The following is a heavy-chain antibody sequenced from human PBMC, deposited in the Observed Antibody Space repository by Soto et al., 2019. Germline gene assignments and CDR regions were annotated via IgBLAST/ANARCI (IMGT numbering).Heavy chain of an antibody. CDR3: ARELPSTAAAYLYYGLNV. V-gene: IGHV1-69*18. CDR2: IVPVFPSV. D-gene: IGHD6-13*01. Sequence: QVQLVQSGAEVKRPGSSVKVSCKASGGAFNNYAIYWVRQAPGQGLEWLGTIVPVFPSVYYAPRFQGRLTITADASTDTAYIMLTSLKSEDTAVYYCARELPSTAAAYLYYGLNVWGQGTSVTVS. J-gene: IGHJ6*02. CDR1: GGAFNNYA.